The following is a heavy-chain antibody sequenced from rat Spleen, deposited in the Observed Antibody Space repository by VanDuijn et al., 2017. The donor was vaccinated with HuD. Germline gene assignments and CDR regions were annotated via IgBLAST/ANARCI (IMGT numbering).Heavy chain of an antibody. Sequence: QLQLKEPRPGLLQLSQTLSLTCPVSGFSLTSYHVSWVRQPPGKGLEWQGVIWTGGSTAYNSLLKPRLSISRDISKSQVFLKMNSLQTEDTATYYCASHTIAAQGYVMDAWGQGASVTVSS. V-gene: IGHV2-43*01. D-gene: IGHD1-2*01. J-gene: IGHJ4*01. CDR2: IWTGGST. CDR3: ASHTIAAQGYVMDA. CDR1: GFSLTSYH.